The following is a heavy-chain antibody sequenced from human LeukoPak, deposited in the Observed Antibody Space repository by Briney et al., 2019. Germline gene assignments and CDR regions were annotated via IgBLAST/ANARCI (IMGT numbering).Heavy chain of an antibody. CDR1: GFTFSTYS. D-gene: IGHD2-21*02. CDR2: ISSSSSYI. J-gene: IGHJ5*02. V-gene: IGHV3-21*01. CDR3: ARASVEYCGGDCYYYP. Sequence: GGSLRLSCAASGFTFSTYSMTWVRQAPGKGLEWVSSISSSSSYIYYADSVKGRFTISRDNAKNSLYLQMNSLRAEDTAVYYCARASVEYCGGDCYYYPWGQGTLVTVSS.